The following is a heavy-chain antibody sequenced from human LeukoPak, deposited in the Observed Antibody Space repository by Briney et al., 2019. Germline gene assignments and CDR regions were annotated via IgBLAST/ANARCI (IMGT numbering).Heavy chain of an antibody. D-gene: IGHD6-6*01. CDR3: ARGEQLVPYFQH. CDR2: INPNSGGT. J-gene: IGHJ1*01. CDR1: GYTLTGYY. Sequence: ASVKVSCKASGYTLTGYYMHWVRQAPGQGLEWMGWINPNSGGTNYAQKFQGRVTMTRDTSISTAYMEVSRLRSDDTAVYYCARGEQLVPYFQHWGQGTLVTVSS. V-gene: IGHV1-2*02.